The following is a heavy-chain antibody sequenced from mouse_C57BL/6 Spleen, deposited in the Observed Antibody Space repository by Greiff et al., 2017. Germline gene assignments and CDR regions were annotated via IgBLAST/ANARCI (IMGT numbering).Heavy chain of an antibody. Sequence: QVQLQQPGAELVKPGASVKVSCKASGYTFTSYWMHWVKQRPGQGLEWIGRIPPSDSDTNYNQKFKGKATLTVDKSSSTAYMQLSRLTSEDAAVXYCATLWYFDYWGQGTTLTVSS. CDR2: IPPSDSDT. CDR3: ATLWYFDY. CDR1: GYTFTSYW. D-gene: IGHD1-1*02. V-gene: IGHV1-74*01. J-gene: IGHJ2*01.